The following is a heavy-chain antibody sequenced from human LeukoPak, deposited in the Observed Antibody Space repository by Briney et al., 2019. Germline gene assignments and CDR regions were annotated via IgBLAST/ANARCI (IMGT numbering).Heavy chain of an antibody. J-gene: IGHJ4*02. CDR2: IYTSGST. V-gene: IGHV4-4*07. Sequence: SETLSLTCTASGGSISSYYWSWIRQPPGKGLEWIGRIYTSGSTNYNPSLKSRVTMSVDTSKNQFSLKLISVTAADTAVYYCAREHSSGWSDYWGQGTLVTVSS. D-gene: IGHD6-19*01. CDR3: AREHSSGWSDY. CDR1: GGSISSYY.